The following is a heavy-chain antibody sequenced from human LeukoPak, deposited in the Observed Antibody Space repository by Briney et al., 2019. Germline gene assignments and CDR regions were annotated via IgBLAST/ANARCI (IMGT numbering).Heavy chain of an antibody. CDR1: GFTFDIYW. V-gene: IGHV3-7*01. CDR3: VRNTGLDY. Sequence: PGGSLRLSCAASGFTFDIYWMNWVRQAPGKGLGWVANIRKDASEKYYVDSVKGRFTISRDNAKNSLYLQMNSLRAEDTAVYYCVRNTGLDYWGQGALVTVAS. CDR2: IRKDASEK. J-gene: IGHJ4*02.